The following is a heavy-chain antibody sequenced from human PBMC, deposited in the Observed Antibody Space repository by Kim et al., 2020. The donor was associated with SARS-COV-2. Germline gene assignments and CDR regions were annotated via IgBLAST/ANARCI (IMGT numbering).Heavy chain of an antibody. D-gene: IGHD3-16*01. CDR3: ARQGAYHAPINLFHP. CDR2: IYYSGKT. J-gene: IGHJ5*02. V-gene: IGHV4-39*01. Sequence: SETLSLTCTVSGGSISSSTYYWGWIRQPPGKGLEWIGSIYYSGKTYYKPSLKSRFTISVDTSKNQFSLKFNSVTAAGTAVYYCARQGAYHAPINLFHPWGQGTLVTVSS. CDR1: GGSISSSTYY.